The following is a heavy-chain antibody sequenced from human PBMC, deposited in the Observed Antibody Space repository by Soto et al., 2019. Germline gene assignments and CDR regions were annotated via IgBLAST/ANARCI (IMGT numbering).Heavy chain of an antibody. CDR3: ARGLYGSGPYYYYGMHV. CDR1: GGAFSGYY. J-gene: IGHJ6*02. D-gene: IGHD3-10*01. CDR2: INHSGST. V-gene: IGHV4-34*01. Sequence: QVQLQQWGAGLLKPSEALSLTCAVYGGAFSGYYWSWIREPPGKGLEWIGEINHSGSTNYKPSLTTRVPMSVATSKNQFSLKLSSVTAAHTAVYYCARGLYGSGPYYYYGMHVWGQGTTVTVSS.